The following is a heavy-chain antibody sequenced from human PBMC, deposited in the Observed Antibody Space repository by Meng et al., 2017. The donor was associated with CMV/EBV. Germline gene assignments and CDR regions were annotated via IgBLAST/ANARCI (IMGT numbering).Heavy chain of an antibody. J-gene: IGHJ4*02. D-gene: IGHD3/OR15-3a*01. CDR2: INHSGST. CDR1: GGSFSGYY. CDR3: ARVWTGN. V-gene: IGHV4-34*01. Sequence: GSLRLSCAVYGGSFSGYYWSWIRQPPGKGLEWLGEINHSGSTNYNPSLKSRVTISVDTSKNQFALKLSSVTAADTAVYYCARVWTGNWGQGTLVTVSS.